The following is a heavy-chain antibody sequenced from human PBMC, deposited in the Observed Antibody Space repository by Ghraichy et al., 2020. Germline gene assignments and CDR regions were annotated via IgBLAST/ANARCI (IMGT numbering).Heavy chain of an antibody. CDR3: ARGQQQLVYFDH. V-gene: IGHV3-11*01. D-gene: IGHD6-13*01. J-gene: IGHJ4*02. CDR1: GLTFSDYY. Sequence: LSLTCAASGLTFSDYYMSWIRQAPEKGLEWVSYISSSGSTIYYADSVKGRFTISRDNAKNSLYLQMNSLRAEDTAIYFCARGQQQLVYFDHWGQGTLVTVSS. CDR2: ISSSGSTI.